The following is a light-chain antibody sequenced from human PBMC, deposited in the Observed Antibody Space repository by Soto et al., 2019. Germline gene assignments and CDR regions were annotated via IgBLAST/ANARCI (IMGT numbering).Light chain of an antibody. CDR2: GAS. Sequence: EIVMTQSPATLSVSPGERATLSCRASQSVSSNLAWYQQKPVQAPRLLIYGASTRATGIPARFSGSGSGTEFTLTISSLQSEDFAVYYCQQCNNWPLYTFGQGTKLEIK. J-gene: IGKJ2*01. CDR3: QQCNNWPLYT. V-gene: IGKV3-15*01. CDR1: QSVSSN.